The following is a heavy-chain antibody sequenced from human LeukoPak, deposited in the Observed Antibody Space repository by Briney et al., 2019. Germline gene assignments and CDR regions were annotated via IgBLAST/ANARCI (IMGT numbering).Heavy chain of an antibody. Sequence: GGSLRLSCAASGFTFSSYGMHWVRQAPGKGLEWVAFIRYDGSNKYYADSVKGRFTISRDNSKNTLYLQMNSLRAEDTAVYYCAKDLTTLPDYWGREPWSPSPQ. V-gene: IGHV3-30*02. CDR3: AKDLTTLPDY. J-gene: IGHJ4*02. CDR2: IRYDGSNK. CDR1: GFTFSSYG. D-gene: IGHD4/OR15-4a*01.